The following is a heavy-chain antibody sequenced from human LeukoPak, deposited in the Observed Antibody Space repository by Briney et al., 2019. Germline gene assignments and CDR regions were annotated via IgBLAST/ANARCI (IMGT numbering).Heavy chain of an antibody. J-gene: IGHJ1*01. CDR3: ARADYGDYVQH. V-gene: IGHV3-48*03. D-gene: IGHD4-17*01. CDR1: GFTFSSYE. CDR2: NSSSGSTI. Sequence: GGSLRLSCAASGFTFSSYEMNWVRQAPGKGLEWVSYNSSSGSTIYYADSVKGRFTISRDNAKNSLYLQMNSLRAEDTAVYYCARADYGDYVQHWGQGTLVTVSS.